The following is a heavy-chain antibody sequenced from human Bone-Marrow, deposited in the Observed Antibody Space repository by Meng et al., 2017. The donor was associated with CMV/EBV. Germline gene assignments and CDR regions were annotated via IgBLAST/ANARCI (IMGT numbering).Heavy chain of an antibody. CDR2: ISGSGSST. V-gene: IGHV3-23*01. Sequence: GGSLRLSCAASEFSFDNYAMTWVRQAPGKGLEWVSSISGSGSSTYYADSVKGRFTISRDNSKNTLYLQMNSLRAEDTAVYYCAKGSPIYYFDYWGQGTLVTFSS. J-gene: IGHJ4*02. CDR3: AKGSPIYYFDY. CDR1: EFSFDNYA.